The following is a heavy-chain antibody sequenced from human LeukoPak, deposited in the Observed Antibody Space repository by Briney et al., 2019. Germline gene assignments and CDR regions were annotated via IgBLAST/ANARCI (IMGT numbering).Heavy chain of an antibody. J-gene: IGHJ6*02. CDR3: ARDRGGESRFLEWSLSYGMDV. CDR2: IYYSGST. V-gene: IGHV4-30-4*01. D-gene: IGHD3-3*01. CDR1: GGSISSGDYY. Sequence: SQTLSLTCTVSGGSISSGDYYWSWIRQPPGKGLEWIGYIYYSGSTYYNPSLKSRVTISVDTSKNQFSLKLSSVTAADTAVYYCARDRGGESRFLEWSLSYGMDVWGQGTTVTVSS.